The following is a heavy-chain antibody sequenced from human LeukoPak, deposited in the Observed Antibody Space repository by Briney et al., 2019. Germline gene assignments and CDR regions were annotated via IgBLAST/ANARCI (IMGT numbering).Heavy chain of an antibody. CDR2: IIPIFGTA. CDR3: ARGGGYDFWSGYYVGISYYMDV. Sequence: SVKVSCKASGGTFSSYAISWVRQAPGQGLEWMGGIIPIFGTANYAQKLQGRVTITTDESTSTAYMELSSVRAEDTAVYYCARGGGYDFWSGYYVGISYYMDVWGKGTTVTVSS. J-gene: IGHJ6*03. D-gene: IGHD3-3*01. CDR1: GGTFSSYA. V-gene: IGHV1-69*05.